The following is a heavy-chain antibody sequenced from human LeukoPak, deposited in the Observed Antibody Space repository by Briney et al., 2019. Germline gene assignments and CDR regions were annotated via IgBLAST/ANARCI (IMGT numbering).Heavy chain of an antibody. D-gene: IGHD3-10*01. CDR1: GYTFTAYY. V-gene: IGHV1-2*02. J-gene: IGHJ4*02. CDR3: ARGYYGSGSPDN. Sequence: GASVTVSCKASGYTFTAYYMHWVRQAPGQGIEWMGWINPKSGGTNYAQKVQGRVSMTRDTSISTTYMELSRLRSDDTAMYYCARGYYGSGSPDNWGQGTLVTVSS. CDR2: INPKSGGT.